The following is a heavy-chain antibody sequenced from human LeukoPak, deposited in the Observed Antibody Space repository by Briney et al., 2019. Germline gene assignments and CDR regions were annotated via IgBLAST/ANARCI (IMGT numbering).Heavy chain of an antibody. CDR2: IRYDGSNK. Sequence: GGSLRLSCAASGFTFSSYGMHWVRQAPGKGLEWVAFIRYDGSNKYYADSVKGRFTISRDNSKNTLYLQMNSLRAEDTAVYYCAKDSLPYDFCSGYYTGYGVTQIDYWGQGTLVTVSS. CDR1: GFTFSSYG. J-gene: IGHJ4*02. D-gene: IGHD3-3*01. CDR3: AKDSLPYDFCSGYYTGYGVTQIDY. V-gene: IGHV3-30*02.